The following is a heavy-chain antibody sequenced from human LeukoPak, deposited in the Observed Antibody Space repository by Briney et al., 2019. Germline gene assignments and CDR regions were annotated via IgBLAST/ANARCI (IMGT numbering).Heavy chain of an antibody. CDR2: IKQDGSEK. J-gene: IGHJ4*02. CDR1: GFTFSYYW. Sequence: GGSLRLSCTASGFTFSYYWMSWVRQAPGKGLEWVANIKQDGSEKYYVDSVKGRFTISRDNAKNSLYLQMNSLRAEDTAVYYCAKDAGIFSIYCSGDCFLDHWGQGTLVTVSS. CDR3: AKDAGIFSIYCSGDCFLDH. D-gene: IGHD2-21*01. V-gene: IGHV3-7*01.